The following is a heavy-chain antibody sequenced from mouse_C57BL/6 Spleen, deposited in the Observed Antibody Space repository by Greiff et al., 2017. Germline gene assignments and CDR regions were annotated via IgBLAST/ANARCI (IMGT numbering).Heavy chain of an antibody. CDR1: GFTFSSYA. Sequence: EVMLVESGERLVKPGGSLKLSCAASGFTFSSYAMSWVRQTPEKRLEWVAYISSGGDYIYYADTVKGRFTISRDNARNTLYLQMSSLKSEDTAMYYCTRDRDYGSSPFDYWGQGTTLTVSS. J-gene: IGHJ2*01. V-gene: IGHV5-9-1*02. D-gene: IGHD1-1*01. CDR3: TRDRDYGSSPFDY. CDR2: ISSGGDYI.